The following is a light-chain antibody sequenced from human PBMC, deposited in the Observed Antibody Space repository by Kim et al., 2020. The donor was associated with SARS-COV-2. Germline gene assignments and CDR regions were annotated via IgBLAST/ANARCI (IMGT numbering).Light chain of an antibody. V-gene: IGKV3-11*01. CDR3: QQRTNWSWT. CDR2: DAS. J-gene: IGKJ1*01. CDR1: PSIGSY. Sequence: LSPGDSATLSCRASPSIGSYLAWYQQKPGQAPRLLISDASKRATGIPARFRGSGSGTDFTLTISSLEPADLAVYYCQQRTNWSWTFGQGTKVDIK.